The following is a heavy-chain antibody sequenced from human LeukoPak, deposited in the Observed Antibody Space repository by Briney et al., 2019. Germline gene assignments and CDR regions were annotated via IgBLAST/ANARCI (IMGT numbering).Heavy chain of an antibody. CDR1: GYTFTSYG. CDR3: ARDLMSSHITMIVPDY. V-gene: IGHV1-18*01. Sequence: ASVTVSFTASGYTFTSYGISWVRQAPGQGLEWMGWISAYNGNTNYAQKLQGRVTMTTDTSTSTAYMELRSLRSDDTAVYYCARDLMSSHITMIVPDYWGQGTLVTVSS. J-gene: IGHJ4*02. D-gene: IGHD3-22*01. CDR2: ISAYNGNT.